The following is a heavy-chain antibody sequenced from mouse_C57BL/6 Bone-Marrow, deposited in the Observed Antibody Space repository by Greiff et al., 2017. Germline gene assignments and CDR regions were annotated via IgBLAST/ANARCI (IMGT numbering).Heavy chain of an antibody. CDR1: GYTFTSYW. CDR3: ARGGYDGTEFDY. J-gene: IGHJ2*01. V-gene: IGHV1-69*01. Sequence: VQLQQPGAELVMPGASVKLSCKASGYTFTSYWMHWVKQRPGQGLEWIGEIDPSDSYTNYNQKFKGKSTLTVDKSSSTAYMQLSSLTSEDYAVYYCARGGYDGTEFDYWGQGTTLTVSS. CDR2: IDPSDSYT. D-gene: IGHD2-2*01.